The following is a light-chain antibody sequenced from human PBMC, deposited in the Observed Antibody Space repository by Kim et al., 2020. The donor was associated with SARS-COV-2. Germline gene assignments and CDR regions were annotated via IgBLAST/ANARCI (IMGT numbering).Light chain of an antibody. CDR3: QSYDATSRV. J-gene: IGLJ3*02. V-gene: IGLV6-57*03. CDR1: SGSIAINY. CDR2: KDN. Sequence: NFMLTQPHSVSESPGKTVTISCTRSSGSIAINYVQWYQQRPGSAPTTVIYKDNQRPSGVPDRFSGSIDSSSNSASLTISGLKTEDEADYYCQSYDATSRVFGGGTQLTVL.